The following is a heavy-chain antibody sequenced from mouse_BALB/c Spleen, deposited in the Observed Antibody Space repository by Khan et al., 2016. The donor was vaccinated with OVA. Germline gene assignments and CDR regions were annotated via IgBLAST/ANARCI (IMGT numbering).Heavy chain of an antibody. J-gene: IGHJ4*01. CDR1: GFTFSDYY. V-gene: IGHV5-12*02. Sequence: EVELVESGGGLVQPGGSLKLSCATSGFTFSDYYMYWVRQPPEKRLEWVAYISNGGGSTYYPDTVNGRFPISRDNAKNTLYLQRRRLKSEDTAMYYWARHGYGKGDAMDYWGQGTSVTVSS. D-gene: IGHD2-10*02. CDR2: ISNGGGST. CDR3: ARHGYGKGDAMDY.